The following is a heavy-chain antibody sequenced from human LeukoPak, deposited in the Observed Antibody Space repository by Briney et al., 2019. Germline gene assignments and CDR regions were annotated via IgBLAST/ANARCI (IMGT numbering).Heavy chain of an antibody. CDR2: ISGSGGST. D-gene: IGHD5-18*01. Sequence: GGSLRLSCAASGFTFSSYAMSWVRQAPGKGLEWASAISGSGGSTYYADSVKGRFTISRDNSKNTLYLQMNSLRAEDTAVYYCAKSRGYSYGYSDYWGQGTLVTVSS. CDR1: GFTFSSYA. CDR3: AKSRGYSYGYSDY. J-gene: IGHJ4*02. V-gene: IGHV3-23*01.